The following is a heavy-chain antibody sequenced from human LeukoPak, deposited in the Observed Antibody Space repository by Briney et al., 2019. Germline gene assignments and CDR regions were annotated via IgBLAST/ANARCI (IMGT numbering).Heavy chain of an antibody. D-gene: IGHD6-13*01. CDR2: TYYRSKWYN. V-gene: IGHV6-1*01. Sequence: SQTLSLTCAISGDSVSSNSAAWNWIRQSPSRGLEWLGRTYYRSKWYNDYAVSVKSRITINPDTSKSQFSLQLNSVTPEDTAVYYCARVSSSWYARWFDPWGQGTLVTVSS. J-gene: IGHJ5*02. CDR3: ARVSSSWYARWFDP. CDR1: GDSVSSNSAA.